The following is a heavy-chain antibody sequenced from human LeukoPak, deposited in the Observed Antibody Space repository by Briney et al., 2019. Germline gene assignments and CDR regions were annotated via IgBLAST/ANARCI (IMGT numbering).Heavy chain of an antibody. J-gene: IGHJ4*02. D-gene: IGHD1-26*01. Sequence: SETLSLTCGASGGSISSTNWWSWVRQPPGQGLEWMGEISLSGLTNYNPSLKSRVTMSLDKSKNHLSLNLTSVTAADTAVYYCSRESGAFSPFGYWGQGTLVTAAS. V-gene: IGHV4-4*02. CDR3: SRESGAFSPFGY. CDR1: GGSISSTNW. CDR2: ISLSGLT.